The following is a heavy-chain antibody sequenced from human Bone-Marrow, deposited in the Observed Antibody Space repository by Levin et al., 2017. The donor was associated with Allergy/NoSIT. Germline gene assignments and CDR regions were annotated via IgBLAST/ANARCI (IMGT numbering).Heavy chain of an antibody. CDR1: GDPINNTNHY. CDR3: AGDATFNSWHTGWFDA. V-gene: IGHV4-61*02. D-gene: IGHD6-13*01. J-gene: IGHJ5*02. CDR2: MFAGGAA. Sequence: SCTVSGDPINNTNHYWSWTRQPAGKGLEWIGRMFAGGAATYNRSLRSRVTIPIDTPKNQFYLELTSVTAAATAVYCCAGDATFNSWHTGWFDAWGQGTLVTVSS.